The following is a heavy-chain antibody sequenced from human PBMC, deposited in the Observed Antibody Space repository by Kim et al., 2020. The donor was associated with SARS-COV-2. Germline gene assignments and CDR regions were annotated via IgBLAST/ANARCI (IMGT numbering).Heavy chain of an antibody. D-gene: IGHD1-7*01. J-gene: IGHJ4*02. CDR3: ARHVSKTKYLRYDY. Sequence: NPSLKSRVTISVDTSKNQFSLKLSSVTAADTAVYYCARHVSKTKYLRYDYWGQGTLVTVSS. V-gene: IGHV4-39*01.